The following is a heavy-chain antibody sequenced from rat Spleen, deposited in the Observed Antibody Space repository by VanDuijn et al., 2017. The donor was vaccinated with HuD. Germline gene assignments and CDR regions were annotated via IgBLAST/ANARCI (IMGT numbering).Heavy chain of an antibody. CDR2: ISTGGGNT. Sequence: EVQLAGSGGGLVQPGRSLKLSCAASGFTFSNYDMAWVRQAPTKGLEWVASISTGGGNTYYRDSVKGRFTISRDNAKSTLYLQMDSLRSEDTATYYCARHNSGYGVMDAWGQGASVTVSS. D-gene: IGHD4-3*01. V-gene: IGHV5S23*01. J-gene: IGHJ4*01. CDR1: GFTFSNYD. CDR3: ARHNSGYGVMDA.